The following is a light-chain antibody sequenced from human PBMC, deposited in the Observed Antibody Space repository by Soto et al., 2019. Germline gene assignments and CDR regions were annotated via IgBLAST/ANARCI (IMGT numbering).Light chain of an antibody. CDR3: QQYYSYPFT. V-gene: IGKV1-8*01. CDR2: AAS. CDR1: QGISSD. Sequence: AIRMTQSPSSFAAATGDRVTITCRASQGISSDLAWYQQKPGKAPKLQIYAASTLQSGVPSRFSGSGSGTDFTLTIRCLQSEDFATYYCQQYYSYPFTFGPGTKVDI. J-gene: IGKJ3*01.